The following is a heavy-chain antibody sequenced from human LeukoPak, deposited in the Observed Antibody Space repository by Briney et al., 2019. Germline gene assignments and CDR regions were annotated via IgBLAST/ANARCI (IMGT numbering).Heavy chain of an antibody. J-gene: IGHJ4*02. V-gene: IGHV3-7*01. D-gene: IGHD3-3*01. CDR1: GFPFSSYS. CDR2: IKPDGTTK. Sequence: GGSLRLSCAASGFPFSSYSMTWVRQAPGKGLEWVANIKPDGTTKFYVDSVKGRFTISRDNTMNSLYLQMSSLRAEDTAVYYCATDRGWRTSGYYLYYFEYWGQGTLVTYSS. CDR3: ATDRGWRTSGYYLYYFEY.